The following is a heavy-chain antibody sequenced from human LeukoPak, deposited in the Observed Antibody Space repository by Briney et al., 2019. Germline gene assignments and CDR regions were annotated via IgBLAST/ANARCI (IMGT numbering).Heavy chain of an antibody. CDR2: ISSSSSYM. D-gene: IGHD2-2*03. V-gene: IGHV3-21*01. J-gene: IGHJ4*02. CDR3: ASHGYCTSTSCYYDY. CDR1: GFTFSSYS. Sequence: PGGSLRLSCAASGFTFSSYSMNWVRQAPGKGLEWVSSISSSSSYMYYADSVKGRFTISRDNAKNSLYLQMNSLRAEDTAVYYCASHGYCTSTSCYYDYWGQGTLVTVSS.